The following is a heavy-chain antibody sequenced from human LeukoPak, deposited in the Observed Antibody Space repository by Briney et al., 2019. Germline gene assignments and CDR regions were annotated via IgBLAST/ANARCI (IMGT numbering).Heavy chain of an antibody. Sequence: PGGSLRLSCAASGFTFSSYGMHWVCQAPGKGLEWVAVIWYDGSNKYYADSVKGRFTISRDNSKNTLYLQMNSLRAEDTAVYYCARMGNCGGDCYAYYFDYWGQGTLVTVSS. CDR1: GFTFSSYG. V-gene: IGHV3-33*01. CDR2: IWYDGSNK. J-gene: IGHJ4*02. D-gene: IGHD2-21*02. CDR3: ARMGNCGGDCYAYYFDY.